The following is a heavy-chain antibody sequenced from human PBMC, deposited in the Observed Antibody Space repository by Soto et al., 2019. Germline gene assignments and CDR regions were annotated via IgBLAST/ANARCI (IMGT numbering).Heavy chain of an antibody. Sequence: GESLKFSCKGSGYSFTSYWIGWVRQMPGKGLEWMGIIYPGDSDTRYSPSFQGQVTISADKSISTAYLQWSSLKASDTAMYYCARLSGYYGSGTGRYYYYGMDVWGQGTTVTVSS. CDR2: IYPGDSDT. V-gene: IGHV5-51*01. D-gene: IGHD3-10*01. J-gene: IGHJ6*02. CDR3: ARLSGYYGSGTGRYYYYGMDV. CDR1: GYSFTSYW.